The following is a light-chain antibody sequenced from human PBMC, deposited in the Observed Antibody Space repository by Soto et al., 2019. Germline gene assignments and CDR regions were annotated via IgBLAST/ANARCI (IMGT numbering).Light chain of an antibody. V-gene: IGLV2-14*01. CDR1: SSDVGGYDY. J-gene: IGLJ1*01. Sequence: QSALTQPASVSGSPGQSITISCTGTSSDVGGYDYVSWYQQHPDKAPKFMIYEVTNRPSGVSHRFSGSKSGNTASLTISGLQAEDEADYYCSSYTTTSTYVFGTETKLTVL. CDR3: SSYTTTSTYV. CDR2: EVT.